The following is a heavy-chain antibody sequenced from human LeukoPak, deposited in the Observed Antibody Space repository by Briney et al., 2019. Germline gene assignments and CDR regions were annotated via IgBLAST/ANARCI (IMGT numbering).Heavy chain of an antibody. CDR1: GFTFSSYA. V-gene: IGHV3-23*01. D-gene: IGHD6-13*01. Sequence: GGSLRLSCAASGFTFSSYAMSWVRQAPGKGLEWVSAISGSGGSTYYADSVKGRLTISRDNSKNTLCLQMNSLRAEDTAVYYCAKTSGHSCTSGVDYWGQGTLVTVSS. CDR3: AKTSGHSCTSGVDY. CDR2: ISGSGGST. J-gene: IGHJ4*02.